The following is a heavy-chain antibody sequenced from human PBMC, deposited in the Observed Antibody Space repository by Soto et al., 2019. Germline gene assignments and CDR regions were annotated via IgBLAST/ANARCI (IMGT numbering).Heavy chain of an antibody. CDR1: GGSLSTNP. Sequence: SVKVSCKASGGSLSTNPISWVRQAPGQGLEWMGGTGSGTGPGNHAQKFQGRLTATADKSTSTVYMELTNLSSEDTAVYYCARRHSGGFFRFFDSWGQGTLVTVSS. CDR3: ARRHSGGFFRFFDS. D-gene: IGHD2-15*01. J-gene: IGHJ4*02. CDR2: TGSGTGPG. V-gene: IGHV1-69*06.